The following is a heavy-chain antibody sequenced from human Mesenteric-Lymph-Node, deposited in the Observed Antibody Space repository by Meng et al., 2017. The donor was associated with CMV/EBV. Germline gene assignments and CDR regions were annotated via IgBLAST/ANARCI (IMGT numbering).Heavy chain of an antibody. Sequence: SETLSLTCTVSGGSVSSANDYWSWIRQPPGKRLEWIGYIYSNGNTNYTPSLKSRVTISLDTSKNQFSLKLSSVTAADTAIYYCARDSGCGSDCSTAVYGMDIWGQGTTVTVSS. V-gene: IGHV4-61*01. CDR1: GGSVSSANDY. D-gene: IGHD2-21*01. J-gene: IGHJ6*02. CDR2: IYSNGNT. CDR3: ARDSGCGSDCSTAVYGMDI.